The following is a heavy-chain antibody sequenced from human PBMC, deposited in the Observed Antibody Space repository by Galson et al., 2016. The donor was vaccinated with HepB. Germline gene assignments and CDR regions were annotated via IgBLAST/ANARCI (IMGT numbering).Heavy chain of an antibody. CDR2: VYNRGNI. Sequence: SETLSLTCTVSGGSVRSASYYWSWIRQPPGKGLEWIGYVYNRGNINYNPSLKSRVTISVDTSKNQFSLKVTSVTAADTAVYYCARDTADFGDPGYYFDSWGQGTLVTVSS. D-gene: IGHD4-17*01. V-gene: IGHV4-61*01. CDR3: ARDTADFGDPGYYFDS. J-gene: IGHJ4*02. CDR1: GGSVRSASYY.